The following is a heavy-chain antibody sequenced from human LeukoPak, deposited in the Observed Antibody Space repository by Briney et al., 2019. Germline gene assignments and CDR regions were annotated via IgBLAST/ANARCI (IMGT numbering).Heavy chain of an antibody. CDR3: AREWAIAVAGPNFDY. CDR2: INPSGGST. D-gene: IGHD6-19*01. CDR1: GYTFTSYY. Sequence: ASVKVSCKASGYTFTSYYMHWVRQAPGQGLEWMGIINPSGGSTSYAQKFQGGVTMTRDTSTSTVYMELSSLRSEDTAVYYCAREWAIAVAGPNFDYWGQGTLVTVSS. J-gene: IGHJ4*02. V-gene: IGHV1-46*01.